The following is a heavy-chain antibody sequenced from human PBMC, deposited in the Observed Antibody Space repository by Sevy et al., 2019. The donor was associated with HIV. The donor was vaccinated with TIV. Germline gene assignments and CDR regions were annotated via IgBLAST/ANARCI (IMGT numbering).Heavy chain of an antibody. CDR1: GYIFTDYY. Sequence: ASVKVSCKASGYIFTDYYIHWVRQAPGQGLEWMAWINSDSGVTNYAQTFQGEVTVTRETSLSTAYLELSRLKSNDTAIYYCARLTTKPTSDLYGMDVWGQGTTVTVSS. V-gene: IGHV1-2*02. CDR2: INSDSGVT. D-gene: IGHD4-17*01. CDR3: ARLTTKPTSDLYGMDV. J-gene: IGHJ6*02.